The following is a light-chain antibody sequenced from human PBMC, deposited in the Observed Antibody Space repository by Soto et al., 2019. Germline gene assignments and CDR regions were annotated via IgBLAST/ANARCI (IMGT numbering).Light chain of an antibody. CDR2: GAS. CDR3: QQYGSSGT. CDR1: QSVSNNY. V-gene: IGKV3-20*01. Sequence: ESVLTQSPATLSLSPGERATLSCRASQSVSNNYLAWYQQKPGQAPRLLTYGASNRATGIPDRFSGSGSGTDFTLTISRLEPEDFAVYYCQQYGSSGTFGQGTKVDI. J-gene: IGKJ1*01.